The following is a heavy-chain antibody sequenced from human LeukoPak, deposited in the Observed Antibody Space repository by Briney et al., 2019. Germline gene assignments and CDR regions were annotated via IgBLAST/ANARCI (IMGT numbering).Heavy chain of an antibody. CDR2: ISSNGGST. Sequence: GGSLRLSCAASGFTFSSYAMHWVRQAPGKGLEYVSAISSNGGSTYYANSVKGRFTISRDNSKNTLYLQMGSLRAEDMAVYYCARGEAHPVVPAVILKGFDYWGQGTLVTVSS. D-gene: IGHD2-2*01. CDR1: GFTFSSYA. V-gene: IGHV3-64*01. CDR3: ARGEAHPVVPAVILKGFDY. J-gene: IGHJ4*02.